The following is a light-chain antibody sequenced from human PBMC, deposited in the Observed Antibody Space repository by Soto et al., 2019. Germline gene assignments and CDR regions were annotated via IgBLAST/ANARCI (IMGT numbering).Light chain of an antibody. J-gene: IGKJ1*01. CDR1: QSVSSSY. CDR2: GAS. Sequence: ESVLTQSPGTLSLSPGESATLACRASQSVSSSYLAWYQQKPGQAPRLLIYGASSRATGIPDRFSGSGSGTDFTLTISRLEPEDFAVYYCQQYGSSLWTFGQGTKGEIK. CDR3: QQYGSSLWT. V-gene: IGKV3-20*01.